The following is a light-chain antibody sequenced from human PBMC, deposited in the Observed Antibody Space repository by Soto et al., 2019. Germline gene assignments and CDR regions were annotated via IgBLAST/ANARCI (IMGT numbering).Light chain of an antibody. Sequence: DIQMTQSPSTLSASVGDRVTITCRASQSISSWLAWYQQKPGKAPKLLIYDASSLESGVPSRFSGSGSGTEFTLTISSLQPDDFATYYCQQYNSYSLFGPGTKVGIK. CDR1: QSISSW. V-gene: IGKV1-5*01. CDR3: QQYNSYSL. CDR2: DAS. J-gene: IGKJ3*01.